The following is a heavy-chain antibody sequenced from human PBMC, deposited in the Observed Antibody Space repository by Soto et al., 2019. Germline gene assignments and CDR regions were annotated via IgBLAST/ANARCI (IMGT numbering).Heavy chain of an antibody. J-gene: IGHJ4*02. CDR1: GFTFSSYG. CDR2: ISYDGSNK. CDR3: AKDRMIVGGDFDY. Sequence: QVQLVESGGGVVQPGRSLRLSCAASGFTFSSYGMHWVRQAPGKGLEWVAVISYDGSNKYYADSVKGRFTISRDNSKNTLYLQMNSLRAEDTAVYYCAKDRMIVGGDFDYWGQGTLVTVSS. D-gene: IGHD3-22*01. V-gene: IGHV3-30*18.